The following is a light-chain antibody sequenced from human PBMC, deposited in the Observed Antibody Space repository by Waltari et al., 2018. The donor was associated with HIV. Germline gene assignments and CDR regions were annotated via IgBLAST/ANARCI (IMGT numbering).Light chain of an antibody. CDR3: QQYKRYPLT. Sequence: DIQMTQFPSSLSASVGDSVIITFRASHDISNYLAWFQQKPGEAPKSLIYAASTLQSGVPSKFRGSGSETYFTLTINSLQSEDSATYYCQQYKRYPLTFGQGTRLEIK. J-gene: IGKJ5*01. CDR2: AAS. CDR1: HDISNY. V-gene: IGKV1-16*02.